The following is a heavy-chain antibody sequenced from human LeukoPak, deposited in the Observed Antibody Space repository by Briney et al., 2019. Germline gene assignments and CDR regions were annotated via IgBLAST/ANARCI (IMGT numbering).Heavy chain of an antibody. Sequence: GGSLRLSCAASGFTFSTYSMNWVRQAPGKGLEWVSYINSGSTTIHYADSVKGRFTISRDNAKNALYLQMNSLRAEDTAVYFCAREPYGSGSYNFDYWGQGTLVTVSS. CDR1: GFTFSTYS. CDR3: AREPYGSGSYNFDY. CDR2: INSGSTTI. V-gene: IGHV3-48*04. J-gene: IGHJ4*02. D-gene: IGHD3-10*01.